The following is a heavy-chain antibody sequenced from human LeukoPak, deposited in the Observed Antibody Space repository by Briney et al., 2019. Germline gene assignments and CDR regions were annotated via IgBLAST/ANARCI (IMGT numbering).Heavy chain of an antibody. CDR1: GFTFSSYA. Sequence: GGSLRLSCTASGFTFSSYAMSWVRQAPGKGLEWVSVIYSGGSTYYADSVKGRFTISRDNSKNTLYLQMNSLRAEDTAVYYCARAFYGSGSSAFDPWGQGTLVTVSS. CDR2: IYSGGST. V-gene: IGHV3-53*01. CDR3: ARAFYGSGSSAFDP. J-gene: IGHJ5*02. D-gene: IGHD3-10*01.